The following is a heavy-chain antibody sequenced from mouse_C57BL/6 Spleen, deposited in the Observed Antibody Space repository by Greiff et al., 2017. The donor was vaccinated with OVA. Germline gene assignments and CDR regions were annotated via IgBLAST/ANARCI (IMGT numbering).Heavy chain of an antibody. CDR1: GFSFNTYA. J-gene: IGHJ2*01. CDR2: IRSKSNNYAT. Sequence: EVKVIESGGGLVQPKGSLKLSCAASGFSFNTYAMNWVRQAPGKGLEWVARIRSKSNNYATYYADSVKDRFTISRDDSESMLYLQMNNLKTEDTAMYYCVREGLTGTVYFDYWGQGTTLTVSS. V-gene: IGHV10-1*01. CDR3: VREGLTGTVYFDY. D-gene: IGHD4-1*01.